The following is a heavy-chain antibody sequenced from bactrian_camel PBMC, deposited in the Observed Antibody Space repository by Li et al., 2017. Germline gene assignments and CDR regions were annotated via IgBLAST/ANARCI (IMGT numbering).Heavy chain of an antibody. Sequence: VQLVESGGGLVQPGGTLRLSCAVSGVNFNFYRMGWFRQVPGKEREFVARIYTGEIGGGDAAYADSVKDRFTISKDSRDFLNLEMNSLEPEDTAMYYCVVDYEFCLAYSMPKATYWGQGTQVTVS. CDR1: GVNFNFYR. D-gene: IGHD3*01. V-gene: IGHV3S54*01. J-gene: IGHJ4*01. CDR3: VVDYEFCLAYSMPKATY. CDR2: IYTGEIGGGDA.